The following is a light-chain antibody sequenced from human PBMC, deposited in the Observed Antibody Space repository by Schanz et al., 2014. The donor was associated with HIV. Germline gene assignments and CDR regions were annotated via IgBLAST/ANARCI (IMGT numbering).Light chain of an antibody. J-gene: IGKJ4*01. CDR3: QQYDNWFPLT. CDR2: GAS. CDR1: QRLSSSY. V-gene: IGKV3-15*01. Sequence: EIVLTQSPGSLSLSPGGRATLSCGASQRLSSSYLAWYQQKRDQPPRLVIYGASTRATGIPARFSGSGSGTEFTLTISSLQSEDFAVYHCQQYDNWFPLTFGGGTKVEIK.